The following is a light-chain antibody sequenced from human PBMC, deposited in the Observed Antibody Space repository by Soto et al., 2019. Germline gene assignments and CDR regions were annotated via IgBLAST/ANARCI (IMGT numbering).Light chain of an antibody. V-gene: IGKV3-20*01. Sequence: EIVLTQSPGTLSLSPGERATLSCRASQSVSSSYLAWYQQKPGQAPRLLIYGASSRATGTPDRFSGSGSGTDFTLTISRPEPEDFALYYCQQYGSSPSTFGGGTKM. CDR1: QSVSSSY. J-gene: IGKJ4*01. CDR3: QQYGSSPST. CDR2: GAS.